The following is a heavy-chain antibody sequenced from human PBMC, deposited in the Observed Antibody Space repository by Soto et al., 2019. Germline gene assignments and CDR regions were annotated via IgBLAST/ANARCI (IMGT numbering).Heavy chain of an antibody. Sequence: GASVKVSCKASGYTFTSYGINWVRQATGQGLEWMGWMNPNSGNTGYAQKFQGRVTMTRNTSISTAYMELSSLRSEDTAVYYCARITMVRGVIVYWGQGTLVTVSS. CDR1: GYTFTSYG. V-gene: IGHV1-8*01. J-gene: IGHJ4*02. D-gene: IGHD3-10*01. CDR2: MNPNSGNT. CDR3: ARITMVRGVIVY.